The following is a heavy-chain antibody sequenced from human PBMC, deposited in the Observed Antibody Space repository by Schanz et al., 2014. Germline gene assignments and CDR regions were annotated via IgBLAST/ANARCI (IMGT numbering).Heavy chain of an antibody. J-gene: IGHJ6*02. V-gene: IGHV3-48*01. Sequence: EVQLLEAGGGLVQPGGSLTLSCAASGFGFSSYSMNWVRQAQGKGLEWVSYISGRSRTIYYADSVRGRFTISRDNAKSTLYLHMNSLRAKDTAVYFCAKDGPVSTGSYAADGDMDVWGQGTTVTVSS. CDR1: GFGFSSYS. D-gene: IGHD3-16*01. CDR3: AKDGPVSTGSYAADGDMDV. CDR2: ISGRSRTI.